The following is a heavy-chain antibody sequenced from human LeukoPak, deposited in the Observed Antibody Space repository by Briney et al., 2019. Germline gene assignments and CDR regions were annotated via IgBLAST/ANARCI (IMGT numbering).Heavy chain of an antibody. V-gene: IGHV3-7*05. CDR1: GFAFSGYW. Sequence: GGSLRLSCAASGFAFSGYWMAWVRQAPGRGLEWVAHINQDGSAKNYVDPVKGRFTISRDNAKNSVYLQLDTLRAEDTAVYFCARDHYLGYWGQGTLVTVSS. D-gene: IGHD7-27*01. CDR2: INQDGSAK. CDR3: ARDHYLGY. J-gene: IGHJ4*02.